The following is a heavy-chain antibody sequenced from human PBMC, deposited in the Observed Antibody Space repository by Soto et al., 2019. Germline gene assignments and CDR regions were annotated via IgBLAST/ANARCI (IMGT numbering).Heavy chain of an antibody. Sequence: GGSLRLSCAASGFTFSSYGMHWVRQAPGKGLEWVAVIWYDGSNKYYADSVKGRFTISRDNSKNTLYLQMNSLRAEDTAVYYCARDKYTFGGVIAVTWFDPWGQGTLVTVSS. V-gene: IGHV3-33*01. CDR2: IWYDGSNK. CDR1: GFTFSSYG. D-gene: IGHD3-16*02. J-gene: IGHJ5*02. CDR3: ARDKYTFGGVIAVTWFDP.